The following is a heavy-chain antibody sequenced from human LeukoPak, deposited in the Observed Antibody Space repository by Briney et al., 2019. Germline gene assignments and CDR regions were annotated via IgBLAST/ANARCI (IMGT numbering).Heavy chain of an antibody. CDR1: VGSISGYY. D-gene: IGHD3-22*01. CDR3: ARRYYDSSGYYQDY. J-gene: IGHJ4*02. CDR2: IYYSGST. Sequence: PSATLSLTCAVAVGSISGYYWRWSPQPPRKRLEQTGYIYYSGSTDYNPSLKSRVTISVDTSKNQFSLKLISVTAADTAVYYCARRYYDSSGYYQDYWGQGTLVTVSS. V-gene: IGHV4-59*13.